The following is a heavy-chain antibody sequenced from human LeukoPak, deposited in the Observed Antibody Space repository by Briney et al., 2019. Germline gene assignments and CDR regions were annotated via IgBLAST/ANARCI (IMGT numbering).Heavy chain of an antibody. V-gene: IGHV1-2*02. D-gene: IGHD3-10*01. J-gene: IGHJ3*02. CDR2: LNPNSGDT. CDR1: GYTFTGSY. Sequence: GASVKVSCKASGYTFTGSYLHWVRQAPGQGLEWMGWLNPNSGDTKDALRFRGRVTMTRDTSINTAYMELSRLTSDDTAVYYCARGTTHLWFGEGGNALDIWGQGTMVTVSS. CDR3: ARGTTHLWFGEGGNALDI.